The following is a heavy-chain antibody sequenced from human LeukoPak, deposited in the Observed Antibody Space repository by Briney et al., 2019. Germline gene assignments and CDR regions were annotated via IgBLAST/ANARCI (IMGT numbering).Heavy chain of an antibody. V-gene: IGHV4-34*01. CDR2: INHSGST. J-gene: IGHJ4*02. D-gene: IGHD2-15*01. CDR1: GGSFSGYY. Sequence: PSETLSLTCAVYGGSFSGYYWSWIRQPPGKGLEWIGEINHSGSTNYNPSLKSRVTISVDTSKNQFSLKLSSMTAADTAIYYCARHYCNGGNCYSFDYWGQGTMVTVSS. CDR3: ARHYCNGGNCYSFDY.